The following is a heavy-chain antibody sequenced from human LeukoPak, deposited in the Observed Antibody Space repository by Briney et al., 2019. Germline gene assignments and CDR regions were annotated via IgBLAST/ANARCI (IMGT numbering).Heavy chain of an antibody. D-gene: IGHD3-9*01. CDR1: GFTFSSYA. CDR2: ISGSGGST. Sequence: GGSLRLSCAASGFTFSSYAMSWVRQAPGKGLEWASAISGSGGSTYYADSVKGRFTISRDNSKNTLYLQMNSLRAEDTAVYYCARYFDWLLPYNWFDPWGQGTLVTVSS. V-gene: IGHV3-23*01. CDR3: ARYFDWLLPYNWFDP. J-gene: IGHJ5*02.